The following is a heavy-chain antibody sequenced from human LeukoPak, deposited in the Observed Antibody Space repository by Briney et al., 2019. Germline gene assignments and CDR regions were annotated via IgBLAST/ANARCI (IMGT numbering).Heavy chain of an antibody. CDR2: INHSGST. Sequence: PSETLSLTCALYGGSFSGYYWSWIRQPPGKGLEWIGEINHSGSTNYNPSLKSRVTISVDTSKNQFSLKLSSVTAADTAVYYYARGHYVVVPAGDLYYYYYMDVWGKGTTVTVSS. J-gene: IGHJ6*03. V-gene: IGHV4-34*01. CDR1: GGSFSGYY. CDR3: ARGHYVVVPAGDLYYYYYMDV. D-gene: IGHD2-2*01.